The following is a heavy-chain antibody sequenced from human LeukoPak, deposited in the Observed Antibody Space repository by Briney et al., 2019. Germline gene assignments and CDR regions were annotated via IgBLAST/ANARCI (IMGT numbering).Heavy chain of an antibody. Sequence: PGGSLRLSXAASGFTFSNAWMSWVRQAPGKGLEWLGRIKSKTDGGTTDYAAPVKGRFTISRDDSKNTLYLQMNSLKTEDTAVYYCTTLKDIVVVVAATPDYYYYMDVWGKGTTVTVSS. V-gene: IGHV3-15*01. CDR1: GFTFSNAW. CDR3: TTLKDIVVVVAATPDYYYYMDV. J-gene: IGHJ6*03. D-gene: IGHD2-15*01. CDR2: IKSKTDGGTT.